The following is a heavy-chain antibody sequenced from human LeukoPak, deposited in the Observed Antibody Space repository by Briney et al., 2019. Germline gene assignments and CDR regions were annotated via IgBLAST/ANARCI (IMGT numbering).Heavy chain of an antibody. CDR2: ISAYNGNT. CDR3: ARSGDSSGYGNWFDP. Sequence: ASVKVSCKASGYTFTSYGISWVRQAPGQGLEWMGWISAYNGNTNYAQKLRGRVTMTTDTSTSTAYMELRSLRSDDTAVYYCARSGDSSGYGNWFDPWGQGTLVTVSS. J-gene: IGHJ5*02. V-gene: IGHV1-18*01. CDR1: GYTFTSYG. D-gene: IGHD3-22*01.